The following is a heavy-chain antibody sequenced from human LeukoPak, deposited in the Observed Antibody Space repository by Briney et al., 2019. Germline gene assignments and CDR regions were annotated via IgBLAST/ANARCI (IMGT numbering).Heavy chain of an antibody. V-gene: IGHV4-34*01. CDR1: AGSFSGYY. D-gene: IGHD3-22*01. CDR2: INHSVST. CDR3: ARGAPGYYDSSGYYYYYYYMDV. Sequence: SETLSLTCALYAGSFSGYYWSWVRQPPGKGLEWIGEINHSVSTNYNPSLKSRVTISVDTSKNQFSLKLSSVTAADTAVYYGARGAPGYYDSSGYYYYYYYMDVWGKGTTVTVSS. J-gene: IGHJ6*03.